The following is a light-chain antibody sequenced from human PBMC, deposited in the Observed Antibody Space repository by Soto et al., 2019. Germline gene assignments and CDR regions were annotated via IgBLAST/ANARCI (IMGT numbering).Light chain of an antibody. CDR3: SSYAGSSSHVV. CDR2: KVS. J-gene: IGLJ2*01. V-gene: IGLV2-14*01. Sequence: QSVLTQPASVSGSPGQSITIPCTGTSSDVGGYNYVSWYQQHPGRAPKLVIYKVSDRPSGVSSRFSASKSGNTASLTISGLQAEDEADYYCSSYAGSSSHVVFGGGTKLTVL. CDR1: SSDVGGYNY.